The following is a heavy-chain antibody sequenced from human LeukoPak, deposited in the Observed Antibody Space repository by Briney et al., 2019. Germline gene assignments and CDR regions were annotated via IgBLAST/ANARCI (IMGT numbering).Heavy chain of an antibody. J-gene: IGHJ6*03. D-gene: IGHD2-15*01. Sequence: GGSLRLSCAASGFPFSASAMHWVRQAPGKGLEWVSSISSTGGTTYYADSVKGRFTISRDNSKNTLYLQMNSLRAEDTAIYYCAKNGDRGAYCTGGTCYPYFYYYMDVWGKGTTVTI. V-gene: IGHV3-23*01. CDR2: ISSTGGTT. CDR1: GFPFSASA. CDR3: AKNGDRGAYCTGGTCYPYFYYYMDV.